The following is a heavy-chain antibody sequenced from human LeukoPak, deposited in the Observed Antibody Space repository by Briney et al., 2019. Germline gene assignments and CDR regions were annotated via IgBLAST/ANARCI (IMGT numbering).Heavy chain of an antibody. J-gene: IGHJ4*02. V-gene: IGHV3-23*01. CDR3: AKDFTYPADPGTHFDF. CDR2: ISASGGST. CDR1: GFTFNTYA. D-gene: IGHD3-10*01. Sequence: GGSLRLSCAASGFTFNTYAMSWLRQAPGQGLEWVSGISASGGSTYYADSVKGRFTISRDNSENTLYLQMNTLRAEDTAVYFCAKDFTYPADPGTHFDFWGQGTLVSVSS.